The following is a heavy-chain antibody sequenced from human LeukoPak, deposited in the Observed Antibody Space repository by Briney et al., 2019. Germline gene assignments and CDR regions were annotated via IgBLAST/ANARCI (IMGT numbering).Heavy chain of an antibody. CDR2: IWYDGSNK. CDR3: ARDARGSPHLDY. Sequence: GGSLRLSCAASGFTFSSYGMHWVRQAPGKGLEWVAVIWYDGSNKYYADSVKGRFTISRDNSKNTLYLQMNSLRAEDTAVYYCARDARGSPHLDYWGQGPLVTV. V-gene: IGHV3-33*01. CDR1: GFTFSSYG. J-gene: IGHJ4*02. D-gene: IGHD1-26*01.